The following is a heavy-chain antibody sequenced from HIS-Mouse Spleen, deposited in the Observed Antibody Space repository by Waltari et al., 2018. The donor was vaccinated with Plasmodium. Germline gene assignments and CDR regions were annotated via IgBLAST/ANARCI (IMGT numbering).Heavy chain of an antibody. Sequence: QVQLQESGPGLVKPSETLSLTCTVSGGSISSYSWSWRGVRPGKGLEWIGYIYYSGSTNYNPSLKSRVTISVDTSKNQFSLKLSSVTAADTAVYYCAREPYDILTGYYDAFDIWGQGTMVTVSS. V-gene: IGHV4-59*01. J-gene: IGHJ3*02. D-gene: IGHD3-9*01. CDR2: IYYSGST. CDR3: AREPYDILTGYYDAFDI. CDR1: GGSISSYS.